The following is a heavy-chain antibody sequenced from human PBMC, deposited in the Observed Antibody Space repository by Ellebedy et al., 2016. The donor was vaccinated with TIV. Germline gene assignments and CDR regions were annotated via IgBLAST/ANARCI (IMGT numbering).Heavy chain of an antibody. V-gene: IGHV4-59*02. D-gene: IGHD3-16*01. J-gene: IGHJ6*02. Sequence: SETLSLXXTVSGGSVSRFSWTWIRQVPGKGLEWIGYFFFSGDTEYNPSFKSRVTMSVDTSKNLFFLNMTSMTAADTAIYYCVRFDYDVEGYYGLGVWGQGTTVIVS. CDR1: GGSVSRFS. CDR2: FFFSGDT. CDR3: VRFDYDVEGYYGLGV.